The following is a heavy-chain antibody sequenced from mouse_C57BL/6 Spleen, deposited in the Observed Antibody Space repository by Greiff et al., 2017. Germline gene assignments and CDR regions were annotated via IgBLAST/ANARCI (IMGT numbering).Heavy chain of an antibody. D-gene: IGHD1-1*01. CDR1: GYTFTSYW. Sequence: VQLQQPGGELVKPGASVKLSCKASGYTFTSYWMHWVKQRPGRGLEWSGRIDPNSGGTKYNEKFKSKATLTVDKPSSTAYMQLSSLTSEDSAVYYCAREPITTVVAPGYAMDYWGQGTSVTVSS. V-gene: IGHV1-72*01. CDR2: IDPNSGGT. CDR3: AREPITTVVAPGYAMDY. J-gene: IGHJ4*01.